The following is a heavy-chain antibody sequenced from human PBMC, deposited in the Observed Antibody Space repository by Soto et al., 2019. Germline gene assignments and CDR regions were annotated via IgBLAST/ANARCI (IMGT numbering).Heavy chain of an antibody. Sequence: SETLSLTCSVSGVSITSYYWTWIRHSPGKGLEWIGCVYHTGNTYYNPSLKSRVTISLDTSKNQVSLRLRSVTAADTAVYYCAREQYNWKLWVQGTL. CDR3: AREQYNWKL. J-gene: IGHJ4*02. V-gene: IGHV4-59*01. CDR2: VYHTGNT. CDR1: GVSITSYY. D-gene: IGHD1-20*01.